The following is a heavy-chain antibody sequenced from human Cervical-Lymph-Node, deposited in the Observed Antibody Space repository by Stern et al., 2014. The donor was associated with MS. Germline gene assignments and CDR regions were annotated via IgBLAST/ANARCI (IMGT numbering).Heavy chain of an antibody. V-gene: IGHV5-51*03. D-gene: IGHD3-16*01. CDR2: ISPADSDT. Sequence: EVQLVQSGAEVKKPGESLKISCKGSGYNFIAYWIGWVRQMPGKGLEWMGIISPADSDTRYNPSFQGQVTISADKSINTAYLQWSSLEASDTAVYYCARNPVWSHGVFDTWGQGTPVTVSS. CDR3: ARNPVWSHGVFDT. CDR1: GYNFIAYW. J-gene: IGHJ4*01.